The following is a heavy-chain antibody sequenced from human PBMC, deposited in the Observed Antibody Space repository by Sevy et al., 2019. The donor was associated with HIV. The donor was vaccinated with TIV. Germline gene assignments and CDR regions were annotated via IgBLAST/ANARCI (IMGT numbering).Heavy chain of an antibody. CDR3: ARGGHLPLDAFDL. D-gene: IGHD2-15*01. CDR2: LFPGNSDI. V-gene: IGHV5-51*01. Sequence: GESLKISCRASGYNFAAHWIGWVRQMPGKGREWMGILFPGNSDIRSFQGHVTVSVDKSINTAYLQWANLRASDSAMYFCARGGHLPLDAFDLWGPGTKVTVSS. CDR1: GYNFAAHW. J-gene: IGHJ3*01.